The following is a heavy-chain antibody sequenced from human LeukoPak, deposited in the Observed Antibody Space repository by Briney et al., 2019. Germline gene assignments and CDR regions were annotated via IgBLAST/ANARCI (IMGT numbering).Heavy chain of an antibody. CDR3: ARDAKISSIAARPLYYYYYMDV. CDR1: GGTFSSYA. J-gene: IGHJ6*03. D-gene: IGHD6-6*01. V-gene: IGHV1-69*06. CDR2: IIPIFGTA. Sequence: ASVKVSCKASGGTFSSYAISWVRQAPGQGLEWMGGIIPIFGTANYAQKFQGRVTITADKSTSTAYMELSSLRSEDTAVYYCARDAKISSIAARPLYYYYYMDVWGKGTTVTVSS.